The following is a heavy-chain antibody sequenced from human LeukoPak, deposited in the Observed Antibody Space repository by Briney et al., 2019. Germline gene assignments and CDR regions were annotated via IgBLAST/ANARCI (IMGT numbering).Heavy chain of an antibody. V-gene: IGHV3-23*01. CDR3: AKGSYYDSSGSFYFDY. CDR2: ISGSGGST. CDR1: GFTFSSYA. J-gene: IGHJ4*02. D-gene: IGHD3-22*01. Sequence: GGSLRLSCAASGFTFSSYAMSWVRQAPGKGLEWVSAISGSGGSTYYADSVKGRFTISRDNSKNTLYLQMNSLGTEDTAAYYCAKGSYYDSSGSFYFDYWGQGTLVTVSS.